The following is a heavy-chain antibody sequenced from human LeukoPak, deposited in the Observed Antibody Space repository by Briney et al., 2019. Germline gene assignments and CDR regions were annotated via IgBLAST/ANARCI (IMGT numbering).Heavy chain of an antibody. CDR1: SYSFSSDHY. CDR2: IYHSGST. V-gene: IGHV4-38-2*02. Sequence: SETLSLTCTVSSYSFSSDHYWGWIRQPPGKGLEWIGIIYHSGSTYYNPSLKSRVTISVDTSKNQFSLKLTSVTAADTAVYYCAAYGEPPFDYWGQGTLVTVSS. D-gene: IGHD4-17*01. CDR3: AAYGEPPFDY. J-gene: IGHJ4*02.